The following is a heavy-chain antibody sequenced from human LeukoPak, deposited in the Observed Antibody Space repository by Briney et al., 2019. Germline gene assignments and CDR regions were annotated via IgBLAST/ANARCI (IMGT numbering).Heavy chain of an antibody. CDR1: GGSISSYY. CDR2: IYYSGST. Sequence: SETLSLTCTVSGGSISSYYWSWIRQPPGRGLEWIGYIYYSGSTNYNPSLKSRVTISVDTSKNQFSLKLSSVTAADTAVYYCARRPTVVTPGAFDIWGQGTMVTVSS. V-gene: IGHV4-59*01. J-gene: IGHJ3*02. D-gene: IGHD4-23*01. CDR3: ARRPTVVTPGAFDI.